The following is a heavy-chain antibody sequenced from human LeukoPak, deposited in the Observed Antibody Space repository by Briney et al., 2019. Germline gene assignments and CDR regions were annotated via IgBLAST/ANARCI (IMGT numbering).Heavy chain of an antibody. CDR2: IYYSGST. V-gene: IGHV4-59*01. J-gene: IGHJ4*02. CDR1: GGSISSYY. D-gene: IGHD5-12*01. CDR3: ARVLGRPPVVATIDY. Sequence: SETLSLTCTVSGGSISSYYWSWIRQPPGKGLEWIGYIYYSGSTNYNPSPKSRVTISVDTSKNQFSLKLSSVTAADTAVYYCARVLGRPPVVATIDYWGQGTLVTVSS.